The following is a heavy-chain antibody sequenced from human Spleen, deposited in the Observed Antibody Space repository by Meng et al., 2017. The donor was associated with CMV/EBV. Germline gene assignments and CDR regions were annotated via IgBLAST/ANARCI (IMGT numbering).Heavy chain of an antibody. CDR3: ARGRFLEWLIVF. J-gene: IGHJ4*02. Sequence: GESLKISCAASGFTFSDYYMSWIRQAPGKGLQWVAVISYDGNKRYYADSVKGRFTISRDNSKNTVSLQMSSLRADDTAVYFCARGRFLEWLIVFWGQGTLVTVSS. V-gene: IGHV3-30*03. CDR1: GFTFSDYY. D-gene: IGHD3-3*01. CDR2: ISYDGNKR.